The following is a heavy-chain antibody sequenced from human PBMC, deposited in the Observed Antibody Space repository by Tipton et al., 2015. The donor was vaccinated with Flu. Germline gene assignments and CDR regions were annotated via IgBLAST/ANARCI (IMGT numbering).Heavy chain of an antibody. CDR3: VRHPYCTNAVCPPGYWYFDL. Sequence: VQLVQSGAEVKKLGESLKIPCKASGYSFINYWVGWVRQMPGKGLEWMGIIYPGDSDTRYSPSFQGRVTISADKSISTAYLQWSSLKTSDSAMYYCVRHPYCTNAVCPPGYWYFDLWGRGTLVTVSS. CDR1: GYSFINYW. CDR2: IYPGDSDT. J-gene: IGHJ2*01. D-gene: IGHD2-8*01. V-gene: IGHV5-51*01.